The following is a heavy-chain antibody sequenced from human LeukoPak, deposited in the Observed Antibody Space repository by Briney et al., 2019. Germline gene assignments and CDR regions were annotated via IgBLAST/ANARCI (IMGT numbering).Heavy chain of an antibody. D-gene: IGHD3-16*01. J-gene: IGHJ5*02. Sequence: SETLSLTCTVSGGSISSYYWSWIRQPPGKGLEWIGYIYYSGSTNYNPSLKSRVTISVDTSKNQFSLKLSSVTAADTAVYYCARDYYWGWYNWFDPWGQGTLVTVSS. CDR2: IYYSGST. V-gene: IGHV4-59*12. CDR3: ARDYYWGWYNWFDP. CDR1: GGSISSYY.